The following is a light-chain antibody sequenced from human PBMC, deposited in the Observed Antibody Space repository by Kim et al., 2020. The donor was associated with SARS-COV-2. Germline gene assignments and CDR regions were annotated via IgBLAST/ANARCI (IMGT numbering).Light chain of an antibody. CDR2: LNTDGSH. V-gene: IGLV4-69*01. J-gene: IGLJ2*01. CDR3: QTWGTGPV. CDR1: SGHSSYA. Sequence: GASVKLTCTLSSGHSSYAIAWHQQQPEKGPRYLMKLNTDGSHSKGDGIPDRFSGSSSGAERYLTISSLQSEDEADYYCQTWGTGPVFGGGTQLTV.